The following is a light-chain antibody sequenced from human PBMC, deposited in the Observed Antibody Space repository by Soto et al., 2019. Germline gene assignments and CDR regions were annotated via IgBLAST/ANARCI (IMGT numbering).Light chain of an antibody. Sequence: EIVLTQSPATLSFSPLEIATLSFRASQSVSSYLAWYQQKPGQAPRLLIYDASNRATGIPARFSGSGSGTEFTLTISSLQSEDFATYYCQQYNSYPWTFGQGTKVDIK. CDR1: QSVSSY. J-gene: IGKJ1*01. CDR2: DAS. V-gene: IGKV3-11*01. CDR3: QQYNSYPWT.